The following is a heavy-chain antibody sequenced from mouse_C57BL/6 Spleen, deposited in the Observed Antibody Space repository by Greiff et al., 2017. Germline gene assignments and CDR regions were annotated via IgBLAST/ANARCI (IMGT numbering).Heavy chain of an antibody. Sequence: QLQLQQPGAELVKPGASVKVSCKASGYTFTSSWLHWVKQRPGQGLEWIGRINPSDSDTNYNQKFKSKATLTVDKSTSTAYMQLSSLTSEDSAVYYCAIWGLRLRNFDYWGQGTTLTVSS. V-gene: IGHV1-74*01. CDR3: AIWGLRLRNFDY. CDR1: GYTFTSSW. D-gene: IGHD3-2*02. J-gene: IGHJ2*01. CDR2: INPSDSDT.